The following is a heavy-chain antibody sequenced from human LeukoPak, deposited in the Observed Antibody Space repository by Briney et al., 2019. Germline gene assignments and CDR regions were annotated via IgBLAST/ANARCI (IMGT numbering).Heavy chain of an antibody. CDR2: INPNSGGT. CDR1: GYTFTGYY. Sequence: ASVKVSCKASGYTFTGYYMHWVRQAPGQGLEWMGWINPNSGGTNYAPKFQGRVTMTRDTSISTAYMELSRLRSDDTAVYYCARGSSSYSSGWYSFFDYWGQGTLVTVSS. D-gene: IGHD6-19*01. J-gene: IGHJ4*02. CDR3: ARGSSSYSSGWYSFFDY. V-gene: IGHV1-2*02.